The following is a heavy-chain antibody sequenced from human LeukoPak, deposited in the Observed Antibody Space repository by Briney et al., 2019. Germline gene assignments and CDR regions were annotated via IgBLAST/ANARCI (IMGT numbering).Heavy chain of an antibody. D-gene: IGHD3-22*01. Sequence: PGGSLRLSCAASGFTFSSYAMPWVRQAPGKGLEWVAVISYDGSNKYYADSVKGRFTISRDNSKNTLYLQMNSLRAEDTAVYYCARDWSDSSGYYYLYRWGGYYFDYWGQGTLVTVSS. CDR2: ISYDGSNK. V-gene: IGHV3-30-3*01. CDR1: GFTFSSYA. J-gene: IGHJ4*02. CDR3: ARDWSDSSGYYYLYRWGGYYFDY.